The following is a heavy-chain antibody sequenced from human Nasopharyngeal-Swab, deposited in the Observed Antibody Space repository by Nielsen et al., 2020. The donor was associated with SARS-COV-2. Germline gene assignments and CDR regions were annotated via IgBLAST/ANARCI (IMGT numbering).Heavy chain of an antibody. Sequence: WIRQPPGKGLEWIGNISYSGNIYYNPSLKSRVTISEDTSKNQFSLKLGSLTAADTAVYYCVRGSGDAFDIWGQGTMVTVSS. CDR2: ISYSGNI. D-gene: IGHD6-19*01. J-gene: IGHJ3*02. CDR3: VRGSGDAFDI. V-gene: IGHV4-39*07.